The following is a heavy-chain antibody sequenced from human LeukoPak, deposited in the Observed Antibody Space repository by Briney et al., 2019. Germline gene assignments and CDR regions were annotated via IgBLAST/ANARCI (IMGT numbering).Heavy chain of an antibody. CDR2: IYSGGST. Sequence: GGTLRLSCAASGFSVSRNYMTWVRQAPAEGLEWVSLIYSGGSTSYADSVKGRFTISRDNSKNTLYLQMNSLRAEDTAVYYCARKTDHQTGGDYWGQGTLVTVSS. D-gene: IGHD1-1*01. CDR1: GFSVSRNY. V-gene: IGHV3-66*01. CDR3: ARKTDHQTGGDY. J-gene: IGHJ4*02.